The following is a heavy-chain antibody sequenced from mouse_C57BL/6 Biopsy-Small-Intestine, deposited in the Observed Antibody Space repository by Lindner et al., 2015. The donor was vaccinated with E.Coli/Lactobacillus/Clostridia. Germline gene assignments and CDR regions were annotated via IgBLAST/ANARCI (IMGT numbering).Heavy chain of an antibody. D-gene: IGHD2-2*01. CDR3: ACYGYDFDY. J-gene: IGHJ2*01. CDR1: GYTFTSYG. Sequence: VQLQESGAELARPGASVKLSCKASGYTFTSYGISWVKQRTGQGLEWIGDIYPGSGSTNYNEKFKSKATLTVDTSSSTAYMQLSSLTSEDSAVYFCACYGYDFDYWGQGTTLTVSS. V-gene: IGHV1-81*01. CDR2: IYPGSGST.